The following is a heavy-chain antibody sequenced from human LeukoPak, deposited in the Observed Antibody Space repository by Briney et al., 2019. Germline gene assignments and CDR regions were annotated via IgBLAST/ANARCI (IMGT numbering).Heavy chain of an antibody. Sequence: PGGSLRLSCAASGFTFSSYAMSWARQAPGKGLEWVSGISLDGATTYYAGSVEGRFTISRDNSKNTLYLQMNSLRADDTAVYYCVKDHGWLLYSWGQGTLVTVSS. CDR1: GFTFSSYA. J-gene: IGHJ4*02. V-gene: IGHV3-23*01. CDR2: ISLDGATT. CDR3: VKDHGWLLYS. D-gene: IGHD3-9*01.